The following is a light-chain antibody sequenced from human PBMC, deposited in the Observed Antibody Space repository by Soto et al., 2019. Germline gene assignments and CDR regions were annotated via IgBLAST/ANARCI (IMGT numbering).Light chain of an antibody. J-gene: IGKJ5*01. CDR2: GAS. V-gene: IGKV3-20*01. Sequence: EIALTQSQGTLSLSPGARATLSGLASQSVSSSYLAWYQQKPGQAPRLLIYGASSRATGIPDRFSGSGSGTDFTLTISRLEPEDFAVYYCQQYGSSLITFGQGTRLEI. CDR1: QSVSSSY. CDR3: QQYGSSLIT.